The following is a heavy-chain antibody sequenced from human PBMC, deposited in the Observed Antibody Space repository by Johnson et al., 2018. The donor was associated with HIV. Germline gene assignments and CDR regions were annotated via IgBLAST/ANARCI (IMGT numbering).Heavy chain of an antibody. V-gene: IGHV3-13*01. CDR2: IGTAGDT. CDR3: AKDLELSPGTARAVGGSFDI. J-gene: IGHJ3*02. Sequence: VQLVESGGGLVQPGGSLRLSCAASGFTFSSYDMHWVRQATGKGLEWVSAIGTAGDTYYPGSVKGRFTISRENAKNSLYLQMNSLRAEDTAVYYCAKDLELSPGTARAVGGSFDIWGQGTMVTVSS. D-gene: IGHD6-19*01. CDR1: GFTFSSYD.